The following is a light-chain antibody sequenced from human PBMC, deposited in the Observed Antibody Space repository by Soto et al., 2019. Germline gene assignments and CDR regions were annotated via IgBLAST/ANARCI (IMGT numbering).Light chain of an antibody. CDR3: QQSDSLPTT. CDR1: QSVTNY. CDR2: AAS. J-gene: IGKJ1*01. V-gene: IGKV1-39*01. Sequence: DIQMTHSPSFLSASVGGRVSITCRASQSVTNYLNWYQQKPGKAPKLLIFAASSLQSGVPSRFSGSGSGKDFTLTVTNLQPEDFATYYCQQSDSLPTTFGQGSKVEIX.